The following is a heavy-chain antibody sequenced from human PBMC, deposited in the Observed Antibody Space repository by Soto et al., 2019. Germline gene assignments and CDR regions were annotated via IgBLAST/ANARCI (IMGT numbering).Heavy chain of an antibody. CDR1: GFTFSSYS. V-gene: IGHV3-21*01. Sequence: PGGSLRLSCAASGFTFSSYSMNWVRQAPGKGLEWVSYISSGSSYIYYADSVKGRFTISRDNAKNSLYLQMNSLRAEDTAVYFCASSQWRGHYFDYWGQGTLVTVSS. J-gene: IGHJ4*02. D-gene: IGHD6-19*01. CDR2: ISSGSSYI. CDR3: ASSQWRGHYFDY.